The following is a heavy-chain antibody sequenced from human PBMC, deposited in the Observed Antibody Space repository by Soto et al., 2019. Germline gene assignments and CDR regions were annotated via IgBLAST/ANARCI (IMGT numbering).Heavy chain of an antibody. V-gene: IGHV1-69*02. CDR3: ASLRGTPGPIHY. CDR2: IIPILGIA. CDR1: AGTFSSYT. Sequence: SVQVSCKASAGTFSSYTISWVRLAPGQGLEWMGRIIPILGIANYAQKFQGRVTITADKSTSTAYMELSSLRSEDTAVYYCASLRGTPGPIHYWGQGTLVTVSS. D-gene: IGHD5-12*01. J-gene: IGHJ4*02.